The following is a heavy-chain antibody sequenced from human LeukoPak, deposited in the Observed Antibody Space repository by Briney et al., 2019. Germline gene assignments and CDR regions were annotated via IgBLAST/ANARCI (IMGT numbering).Heavy chain of an antibody. Sequence: PGGSLRLSCAASGFTFSSYAMSWVRQAPGKGLEWVSAISGSGGSTYYADSVKGRFTISRDNSKNTLYLQMNSLRAEDTAVYYCAKDSAFEYYDILTGRNPYYFDYWGQGTLVTVSS. J-gene: IGHJ4*02. D-gene: IGHD3-9*01. CDR3: AKDSAFEYYDILTGRNPYYFDY. CDR1: GFTFSSYA. V-gene: IGHV3-23*01. CDR2: ISGSGGST.